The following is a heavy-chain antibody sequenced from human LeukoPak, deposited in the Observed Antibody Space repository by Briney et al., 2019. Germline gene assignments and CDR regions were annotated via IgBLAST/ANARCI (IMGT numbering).Heavy chain of an antibody. CDR1: GFTFSSYA. J-gene: IGHJ4*02. CDR3: AREKRGGYYPGY. Sequence: PGRSLRLSCAASGFTFSSYAMHWVRQAPGKGLEWAASITYDGSTENYADSVKGRFTISRDNSKNTLYLEMNSLGPEDTAIYYRAREKRGGYYPGYWGQGTLVTVSS. D-gene: IGHD3-3*01. CDR2: ITYDGSTE. V-gene: IGHV3-30-3*01.